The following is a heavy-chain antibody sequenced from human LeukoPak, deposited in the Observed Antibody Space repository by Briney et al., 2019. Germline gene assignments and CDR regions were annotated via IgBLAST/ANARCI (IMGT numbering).Heavy chain of an antibody. V-gene: IGHV3-30-3*01. Sequence: PGRSLRLSCAASGFTFSSYAMHWVRQAPGKGXXXXXXXXXXXSNKYYADSVKGRFTISRDNSKNTLYLQMNSLRAEDTAVYYCARDKLLMVYAIPYYYYGMDVWGQGTTVTVSS. CDR3: ARDKLLMVYAIPYYYYGMDV. J-gene: IGHJ6*02. CDR1: GFTFSSYA. D-gene: IGHD2-8*01. CDR2: XXXXXSNK.